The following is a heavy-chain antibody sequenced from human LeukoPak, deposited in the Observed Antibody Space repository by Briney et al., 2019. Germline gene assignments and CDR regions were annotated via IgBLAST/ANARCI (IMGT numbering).Heavy chain of an antibody. D-gene: IGHD6-19*01. J-gene: IGHJ4*02. CDR3: AKEPSSGWNPTRYFHS. CDR1: GGTFSSYA. Sequence: ASVKVSCKASGGTFSSYAISWVRQAPGQGLEWMGGIIPIFGTANYAQKFQGRVTITADESTSTAYMELSSLRAEDTAVYYCAKEPSSGWNPTRYFHSWGQGTLVTVSS. CDR2: IIPIFGTA. V-gene: IGHV1-69*01.